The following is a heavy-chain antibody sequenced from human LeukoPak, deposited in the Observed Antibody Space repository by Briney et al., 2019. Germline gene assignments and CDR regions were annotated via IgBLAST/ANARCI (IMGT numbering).Heavy chain of an antibody. CDR2: IYYTGSA. D-gene: IGHD6-19*01. CDR1: GGSISSYY. Sequence: SETLSLTCTVSGGSISSYYWSWIRQPPGKGLEWIGNIYYTGSANYNPSLKSRVTISVDTSKNQFSLKLSSVTAADTAVYYCARAFSSGWYPYSIGGLWFDYWGQGTLVTVSS. CDR3: ARAFSSGWYPYSIGGLWFDY. J-gene: IGHJ4*02. V-gene: IGHV4-59*01.